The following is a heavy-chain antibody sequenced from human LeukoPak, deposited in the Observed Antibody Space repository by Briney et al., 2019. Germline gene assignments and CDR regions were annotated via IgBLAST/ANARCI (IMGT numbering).Heavy chain of an antibody. V-gene: IGHV1-2*02. D-gene: IGHD6-6*01. CDR1: GYTFTGYY. J-gene: IGHJ3*02. Sequence: ASVKVSCKASGYTFTGYYMHWVRQAPGQGLEWMGWINPNSGGTNYAQKFQGRVTMTRDTSISTAYMELSRLRSDDTAVYYCARAWSSSYAFDIWGQGTMVTVSS. CDR2: INPNSGGT. CDR3: ARAWSSSYAFDI.